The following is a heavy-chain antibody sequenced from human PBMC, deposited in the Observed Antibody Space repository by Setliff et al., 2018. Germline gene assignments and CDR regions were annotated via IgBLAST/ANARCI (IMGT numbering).Heavy chain of an antibody. J-gene: IGHJ6*03. Sequence: RASVKVSCKASGGTFSSYGISWVRQAPGQGLEWMGGTIPIFGKTNYAQKFQGRVTIITDESTSTAYMELSSLTSADTAVYYCAREGVDTRSSTDYRYYIDVWGKGTTVTVSS. V-gene: IGHV1-69*05. CDR1: GGTFSSYG. CDR3: AREGVDTRSSTDYRYYIDV. CDR2: TIPIFGKT. D-gene: IGHD5-18*01.